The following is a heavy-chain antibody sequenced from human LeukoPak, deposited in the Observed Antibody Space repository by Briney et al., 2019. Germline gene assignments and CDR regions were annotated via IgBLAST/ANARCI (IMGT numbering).Heavy chain of an antibody. CDR2: ISGSGGST. D-gene: IGHD3-10*01. Sequence: GGSLRLSCAASGFTFSTYAMSWVRQAPGKGLEWVSAISGSGGSTYLADSVKGRFAISRDNSKNTVYLQMNSLRAEDTAVYYCAKDDLWFGELSPFDYWGRGTLVTVSP. J-gene: IGHJ4*02. CDR1: GFTFSTYA. V-gene: IGHV3-23*01. CDR3: AKDDLWFGELSPFDY.